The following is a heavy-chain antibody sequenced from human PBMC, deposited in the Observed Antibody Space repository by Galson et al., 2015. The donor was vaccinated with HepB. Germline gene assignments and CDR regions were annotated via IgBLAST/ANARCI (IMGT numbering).Heavy chain of an antibody. V-gene: IGHV1-8*01. Sequence: SVKVCCKASGYTFTSYDINWVRQATGQGLEWMGWMNPNSGNTGYAQKFQGRVTMTRNTSISTAYMELSSLRSEDTAVYYRARADRTYYYDSSGNPGAFDIWGQGTMVTVSS. CDR3: ARADRTYYYDSSGNPGAFDI. CDR1: GYTFTSYD. D-gene: IGHD3-22*01. CDR2: MNPNSGNT. J-gene: IGHJ3*02.